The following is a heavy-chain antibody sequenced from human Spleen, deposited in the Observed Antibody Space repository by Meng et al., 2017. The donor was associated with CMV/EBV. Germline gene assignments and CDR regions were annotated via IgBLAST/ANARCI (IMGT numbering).Heavy chain of an antibody. D-gene: IGHD5-18*01. CDR3: ARDLIPAYSYGSSPLGF. CDR2: ISHDGRKK. CDR1: GLSFSGYG. V-gene: IGHV3-30*04. J-gene: IGHJ4*02. Sequence: SCADSGLSFSGYGIHWVRQPPGKGLEWVAVISHDGRKKFYADSVEGRFTIPGDKSGNTLFLQMNSLRAEDTAVYYCARDLIPAYSYGSSPLGFWGQGTLVTVSS.